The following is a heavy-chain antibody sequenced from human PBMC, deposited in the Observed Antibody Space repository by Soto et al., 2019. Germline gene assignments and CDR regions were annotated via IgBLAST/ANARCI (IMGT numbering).Heavy chain of an antibody. Sequence: QVQLVQSGAEVKKPGSSVKVSCKAPGGTFSTYAISWVRQAPGHGLEWMGGVIPIFGTPKYAQKFQGRVTNTADESTSTGYMELRSLRSEDTAVYYCARSQGGSSSLDIYYYYYYGMDVWGQGTTVTVSS. CDR1: GGTFSTYA. CDR3: ARSQGGSSSLDIYYYYYYGMDV. CDR2: VIPIFGTP. D-gene: IGHD2-15*01. V-gene: IGHV1-69*01. J-gene: IGHJ6*02.